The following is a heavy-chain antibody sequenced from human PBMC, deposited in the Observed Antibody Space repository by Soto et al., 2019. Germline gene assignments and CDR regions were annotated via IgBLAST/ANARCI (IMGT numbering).Heavy chain of an antibody. CDR1: GGSISSSSYY. J-gene: IGHJ5*02. CDR2: IYYSGST. V-gene: IGHV4-39*01. D-gene: IGHD3-9*01. Sequence: SETLSLTCTVSGGSISSSSYYWGWIRQPPGKGLEWIGSIYYSGSTYYNPSLKSRVTISVDTSKNQFSLKLSSVTAADTAVYYCAGSSDYYDILTGYSPNWFDPWGQGTLVTVSS. CDR3: AGSSDYYDILTGYSPNWFDP.